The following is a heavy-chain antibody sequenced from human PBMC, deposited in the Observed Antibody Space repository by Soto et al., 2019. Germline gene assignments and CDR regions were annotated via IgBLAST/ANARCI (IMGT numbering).Heavy chain of an antibody. CDR2: ISSYNGNT. CDR1: GYTFTSYG. V-gene: IGHV1-18*01. D-gene: IGHD6-13*01. Sequence: GSVKVACKASGYTFTSYGISWVRQAPGQGLEWMGWISSYNGNTNYAQKLQGRVTMTTDTSTSTAYMELRSLRSDYTAVYYSAREHSSTWTPFDYWGQGTLVTV. J-gene: IGHJ4*02. CDR3: AREHSSTWTPFDY.